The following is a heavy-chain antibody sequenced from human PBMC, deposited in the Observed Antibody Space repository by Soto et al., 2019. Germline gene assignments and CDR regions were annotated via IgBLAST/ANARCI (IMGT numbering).Heavy chain of an antibody. CDR1: GSTFSSYA. D-gene: IGHD3-3*01. CDR2: IIPIFCTP. Sequence: QVQLMQSGAEVKKPGSSVKVSCKAAGSTFSSYAISWVRQAPGQGLEWMGGIIPIFCTPNYAQKFQGRVMSTADESKTTVYLEPSSLRSEDKGVFYCVSLRITIFGVPPLVTYHYYGMDVWGQGTTVTVSS. V-gene: IGHV1-69*01. J-gene: IGHJ6*02. CDR3: VSLRITIFGVPPLVTYHYYGMDV.